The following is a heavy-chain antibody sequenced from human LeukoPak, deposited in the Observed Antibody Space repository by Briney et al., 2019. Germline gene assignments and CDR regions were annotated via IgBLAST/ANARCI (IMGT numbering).Heavy chain of an antibody. J-gene: IGHJ3*02. Sequence: ASVRVSCKASGYTFTSYYMHWVRQAPGQGLEGMGIINPSGGSTSYAQKFQGRVTMTRDTSTRKVYMELSSLRSEDTAVYYCARGLDPSYSSSWAHAFDIWGQGTMVTVSS. CDR2: INPSGGST. D-gene: IGHD6-13*01. CDR1: GYTFTSYY. CDR3: ARGLDPSYSSSWAHAFDI. V-gene: IGHV1-46*01.